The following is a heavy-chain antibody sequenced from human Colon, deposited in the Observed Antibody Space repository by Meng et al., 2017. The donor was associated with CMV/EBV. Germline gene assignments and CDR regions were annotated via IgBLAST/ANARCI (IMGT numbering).Heavy chain of an antibody. D-gene: IGHD2-15*01. J-gene: IGHJ4*02. CDR2: IRYDGTDV. Sequence: GESLKISCAASGFTFSSYGMHWVRQAPGKGLEWVSFIRYDGTDVRYGGSVEGRFTVSRDNSRDTLYLLMNNLRADDTAIYYCARDRTTLGYCGGGSCSGGPPDFWGQGTLVTVSS. CDR3: ARDRTTLGYCGGGSCSGGPPDF. CDR1: GFTFSSYG. V-gene: IGHV3-30*02.